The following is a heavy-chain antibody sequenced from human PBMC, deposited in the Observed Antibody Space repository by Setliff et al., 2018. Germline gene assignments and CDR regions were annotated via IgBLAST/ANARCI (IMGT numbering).Heavy chain of an antibody. CDR2: IYYSGST. Sequence: SETLSLTCTVSGDSISSYYWSWIRQPPGKGLEWIGYIYYSGSTNYNPSLKSRVTMSVATFENHFSLKLNSLTAADTAVYYCARVTNWGLDLQFDPWGQGILVTVSS. D-gene: IGHD7-27*01. V-gene: IGHV4-59*01. CDR3: ARVTNWGLDLQFDP. J-gene: IGHJ5*02. CDR1: GDSISSYY.